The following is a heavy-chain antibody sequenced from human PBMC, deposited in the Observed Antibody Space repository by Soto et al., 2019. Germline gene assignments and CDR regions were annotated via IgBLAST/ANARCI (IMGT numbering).Heavy chain of an antibody. CDR3: ARGYYDFWSGYYLDV. V-gene: IGHV1-18*01. D-gene: IGHD3-3*01. J-gene: IGHJ6*02. Sequence: ASVKVSCKASGYTFTSYGISWVRQAPGQGLEWMGWISAYNGNTNYAQKLQGRVTMTTDTSTSTAYMELRSLRSDDTAVYYCARGYYDFWSGYYLDVRGQGTTVTVSS. CDR2: ISAYNGNT. CDR1: GYTFTSYG.